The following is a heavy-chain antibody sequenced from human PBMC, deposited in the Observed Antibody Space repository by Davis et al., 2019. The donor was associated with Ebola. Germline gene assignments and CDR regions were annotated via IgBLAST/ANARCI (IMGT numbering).Heavy chain of an antibody. CDR3: ARTSNRDGYNSIDY. CDR1: GFTFSSYA. D-gene: IGHD5-24*01. Sequence: GESLKISCAASGFTFSSYAMSWVRQAPGKGLEWVSAISGSGGSTYYADSVKGRFTISRDNSKNTLYLQMNSLRDEDTAVYYCARTSNRDGYNSIDYWGQGTLVTVSS. J-gene: IGHJ4*02. CDR2: ISGSGGST. V-gene: IGHV3-23*01.